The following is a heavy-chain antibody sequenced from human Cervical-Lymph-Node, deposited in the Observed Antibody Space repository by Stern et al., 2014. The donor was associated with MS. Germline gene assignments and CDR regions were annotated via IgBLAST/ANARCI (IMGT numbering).Heavy chain of an antibody. CDR3: ARGRGYSYGWYYFDY. V-gene: IGHV2-70*04. CDR2: IDWDDDK. J-gene: IGHJ4*02. D-gene: IGHD5-18*01. Sequence: ESGPALVKPTQTLTLTCTFSGFSLSASGMAVSWIRQPPGKALVWLATIDWDDDKFYTTSLKTRLTVSKDTSKNQVVLTMTNMDPVDTANYYCARGRGYSYGWYYFDYWGQGTLITVSS. CDR1: GFSLSASGMA.